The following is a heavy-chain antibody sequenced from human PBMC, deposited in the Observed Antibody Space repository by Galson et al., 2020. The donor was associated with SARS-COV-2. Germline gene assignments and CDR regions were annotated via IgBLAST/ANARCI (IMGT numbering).Heavy chain of an antibody. J-gene: IGHJ6*02. CDR1: EGTFSSYA. V-gene: IGHV1-69*13. CDR3: AGSVKVVVPAALRYYYYGMDV. Sequence: SVKVSCKASEGTFSSYAISWVRHAPGQGLEWMGWIIPIFGTANYAQKFQGRVTITADESTSTAYMELSSLRSEDTAVYYCAGSVKVVVPAALRYYYYGMDVWGQGATVTVSS. CDR2: IIPIFGTA. D-gene: IGHD2-2*01.